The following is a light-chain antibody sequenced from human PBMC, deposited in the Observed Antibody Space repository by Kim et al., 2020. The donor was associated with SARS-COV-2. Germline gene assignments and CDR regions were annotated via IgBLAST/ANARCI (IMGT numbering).Light chain of an antibody. CDR1: TLRTYY. CDR2: GKN. J-gene: IGLJ2*01. V-gene: IGLV3-19*01. Sequence: SSELTQDPAVSVALGQTVSMSCQGDTLRTYYASWYQQKPGQAPKLLISGKNNRPSGIPDRFSGSSSGSTASLTITATQAEDEADYYCHSRDSSGNGLLFG. CDR3: HSRDSSGNGLL.